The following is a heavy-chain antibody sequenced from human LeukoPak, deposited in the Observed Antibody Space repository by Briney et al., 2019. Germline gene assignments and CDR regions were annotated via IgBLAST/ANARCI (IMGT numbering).Heavy chain of an antibody. CDR1: GYSFTSYW. Sequence: GESLKISCKGSGYSFTSYWIGWVRQMPGKGLEWMGIIYPGDSDTRYNPSFQGQVTISADTPSSTAYLQWSSLKASDTAMYYCARRILVAGYYYNYYMDVWGKGTTVTVSS. D-gene: IGHD6-19*01. J-gene: IGHJ6*03. V-gene: IGHV5-51*04. CDR2: IYPGDSDT. CDR3: ARRILVAGYYYNYYMDV.